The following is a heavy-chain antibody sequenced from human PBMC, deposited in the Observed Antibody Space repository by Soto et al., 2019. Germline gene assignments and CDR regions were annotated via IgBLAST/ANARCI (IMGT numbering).Heavy chain of an antibody. V-gene: IGHV4-34*01. J-gene: IGHJ4*02. Sequence: QVQLQQWGAGLLKPSETLSLTCAVYGGSFSGYYWSWIRQPPGKGLEWIVEINHSGSTNYNPSLKSRVTISVDTSKNQFSLKLSSVTAADTAVYYCARGISSYGPTWFNYWGQGTLVTVSS. CDR3: ARGISSYGPTWFNY. CDR2: INHSGST. CDR1: GGSFSGYY. D-gene: IGHD5-18*01.